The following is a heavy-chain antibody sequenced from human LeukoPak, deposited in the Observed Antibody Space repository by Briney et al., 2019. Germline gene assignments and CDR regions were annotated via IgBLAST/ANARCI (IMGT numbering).Heavy chain of an antibody. CDR1: GGSISSYY. V-gene: IGHV4-59*12. Sequence: SETLSLTCTVSGGSISSYYWSWIRQPPGKGLEWIGYIYYSGSTNYNPSLKSRVTISVDTSKNQFSLKLSSVTAADTAVYYCARDHPSEYFQHWGQGTLVTVSS. J-gene: IGHJ1*01. CDR2: IYYSGST. CDR3: ARDHPSEYFQH.